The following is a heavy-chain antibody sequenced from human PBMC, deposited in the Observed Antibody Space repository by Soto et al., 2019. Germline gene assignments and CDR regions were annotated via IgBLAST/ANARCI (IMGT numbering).Heavy chain of an antibody. J-gene: IGHJ4*02. CDR3: ARALYRSGTYYAFDN. V-gene: IGHV1-18*01. CDR2: ISAYNGNT. Sequence: ASVKVSCKTSGYTPTNYDIGWVRQAPGQGLEWMGWISAYNGNTNSAQKLQGRLTMTTDTSTRTAYMELRSLRSDDTAVYYCARALYRSGTYYAFDNWGQGTLVTVS. D-gene: IGHD1-26*01. CDR1: GYTPTNYD.